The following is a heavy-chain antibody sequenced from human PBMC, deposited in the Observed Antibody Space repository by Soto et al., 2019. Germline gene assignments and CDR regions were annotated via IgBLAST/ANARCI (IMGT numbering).Heavy chain of an antibody. Sequence: QVQLQESGPGLAKPSETLSLTCTVSGDTITSFSWNWIRQSAGKGLEWIGRISTTGNTHYNPSLESRVTMSLDTSKNQFSLKLTSVTAADTAVYYCEGESGENWSYEAYWGQGTLVTVSS. CDR3: EGESGENWSYEAY. CDR2: ISTTGNT. D-gene: IGHD1-7*01. V-gene: IGHV4-4*07. CDR1: GDTITSFS. J-gene: IGHJ4*02.